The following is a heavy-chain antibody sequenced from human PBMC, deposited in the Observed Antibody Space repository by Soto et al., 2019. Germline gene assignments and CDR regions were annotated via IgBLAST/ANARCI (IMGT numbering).Heavy chain of an antibody. J-gene: IGHJ4*02. D-gene: IGHD3-3*01. CDR1: GFTFSSYA. Sequence: EVQLLESGGGLVQPGGSLRLSCAASGFTFSSYAMSWVRQAPGKGLEWVSTISGRGSSTYYADSVKGRFTVSRDNSKNTLHLQMNTLRAEDTAIYYCAKDLWSHDDSGAYYSRPGFVYWGQGTLVTVSS. CDR3: AKDLWSHDDSGAYYSRPGFVY. CDR2: ISGRGSST. V-gene: IGHV3-23*01.